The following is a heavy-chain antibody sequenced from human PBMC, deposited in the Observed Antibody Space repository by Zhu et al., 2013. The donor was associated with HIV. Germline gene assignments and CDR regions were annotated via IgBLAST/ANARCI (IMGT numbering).Heavy chain of an antibody. Sequence: QVQLQESGPGLVKPSETLSLTCAVSGISISGYYWSWIRQPPGKGLEWIGYIHYSGSTKYNPSLKSRVTISVDTSKDQFSLRLRSVTAADTAVYYCARLIDYYDTYNWFDPWGQGARVTVSS. CDR1: GISISGYY. CDR2: IHYSGST. J-gene: IGHJ5*02. D-gene: IGHD1-26*01. V-gene: IGHV4-59*08. CDR3: ARLIDYYDTYNWFDP.